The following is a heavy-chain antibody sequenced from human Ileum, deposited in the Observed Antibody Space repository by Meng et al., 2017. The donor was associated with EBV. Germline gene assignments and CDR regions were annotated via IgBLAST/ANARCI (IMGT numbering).Heavy chain of an antibody. D-gene: IGHD3-16*01. J-gene: IGHJ4*02. CDR2: TYGSDI. CDR3: AYYRVGRGGVGS. V-gene: IGHV4-61*01. CDR1: GASVSGDSYH. Sequence: LRGAGQGLVKPSEPLTSTASCSGASVSGDSYHWSWIRQSPGRGLEWIGHTYGSDINYSPSFQSRVTISIDTAKNQLFLKLTSVTAADTAMYYCAYYRVGRGGVGSWGQGTLVTVSS.